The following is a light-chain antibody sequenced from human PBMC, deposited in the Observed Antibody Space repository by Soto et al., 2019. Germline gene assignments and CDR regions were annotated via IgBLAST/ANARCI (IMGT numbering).Light chain of an antibody. Sequence: QSVLTQPPSVSGAPGQRVTISCTGSSSNIGAGFDVHWYQHLPGTAPKVLIYGNNNRPSGVPDRFSGSQSGTSASLAITGLQAEDEADYYCSSYTRQYTPSYVFGAGTKLTVL. CDR1: SSNIGAGFD. CDR3: SSYTRQYTPSYV. CDR2: GNN. J-gene: IGLJ1*01. V-gene: IGLV1-40*01.